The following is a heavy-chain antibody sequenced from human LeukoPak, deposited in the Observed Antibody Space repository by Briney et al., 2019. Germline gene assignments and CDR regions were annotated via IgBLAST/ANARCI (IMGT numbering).Heavy chain of an antibody. CDR1: GYTFTGYY. CDR3: ARVVRGSQRAYNAFDI. V-gene: IGHV1-18*04. J-gene: IGHJ3*02. CDR2: ISAYNGNT. Sequence: GASVKVSCKASGYTFTGYYMHWVRQAPGQGLEWMGWISAYNGNTNYAQKLQGRVTMTTDTSTSTAYMELRSLRSDDTAVYYCARVVRGSQRAYNAFDIWGQGTMVTVSS. D-gene: IGHD1-1*01.